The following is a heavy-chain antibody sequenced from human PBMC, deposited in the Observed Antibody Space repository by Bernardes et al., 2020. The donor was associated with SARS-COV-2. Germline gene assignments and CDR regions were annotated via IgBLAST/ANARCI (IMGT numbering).Heavy chain of an antibody. CDR3: ARDRYGANDY. CDR2: SSISGFNS. CDR1: GFSLSSYA. J-gene: IGHJ4*02. V-gene: IGHV3-48*03. D-gene: IGHD4-17*01. Sequence: GGSLRLSCAASGFSLSSYAMTWVRQAPGKGLEWVSYSSISGFNSDYADSVKGRFTVSRDNSKNTLYLQMNSLRAEDTAVYFCARDRYGANDYWGQGTLVTVSS.